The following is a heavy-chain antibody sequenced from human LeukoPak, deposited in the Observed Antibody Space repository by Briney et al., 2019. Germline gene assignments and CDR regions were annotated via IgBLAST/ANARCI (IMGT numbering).Heavy chain of an antibody. Sequence: GGSLRLSCVASGFTFIDYWMYWARQVPGKGLVWVSRIDTDGSTTTYADSVKGRFTVSRDNAKGTLYLQMNSLRAEDTAVYFCARSLLGVDNFWGQGALVTVSS. CDR3: ARSLLGVDNF. J-gene: IGHJ4*02. CDR2: IDTDGSTT. CDR1: GFTFIDYW. D-gene: IGHD5-12*01. V-gene: IGHV3-74*03.